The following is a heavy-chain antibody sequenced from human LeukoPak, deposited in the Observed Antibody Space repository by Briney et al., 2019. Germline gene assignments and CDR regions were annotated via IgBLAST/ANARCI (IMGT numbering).Heavy chain of an antibody. CDR3: ARGPGPNYYDSSGYFGFDAFDI. CDR2: ISYDGGKK. CDR1: GFTFRGYA. V-gene: IGHV3-30*09. D-gene: IGHD3-22*01. Sequence: GGSLRLSCAASGFTFRGYAMHWVRQSPGKGLEWVAVISYDGGKKYYADSVKGRFAISRDNSKNTLYLQMNSLRAEDTAVYYCARGPGPNYYDSSGYFGFDAFDIWGQGTMVTVSS. J-gene: IGHJ3*02.